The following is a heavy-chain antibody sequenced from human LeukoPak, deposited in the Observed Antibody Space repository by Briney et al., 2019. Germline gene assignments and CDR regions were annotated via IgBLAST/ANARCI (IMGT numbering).Heavy chain of an antibody. D-gene: IGHD6-19*01. V-gene: IGHV4-39*01. CDR2: IYYSGST. J-gene: IGHJ5*01. CDR1: GGSISSSSYY. Sequence: SETLSLTCTVSGGSISSSSYYWGWIRQPPGKGLEWIGSIYYSGSTYYNPSLKSRVTISVDTSKNQFSLKLSSVTAADTAVYYCARLSTNGHSSGWYVSWGQGTLVTVSS. CDR3: ARLSTNGHSSGWYVS.